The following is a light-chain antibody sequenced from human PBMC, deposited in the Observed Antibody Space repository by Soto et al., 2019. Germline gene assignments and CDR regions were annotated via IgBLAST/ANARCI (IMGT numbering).Light chain of an antibody. CDR3: QQRNNWPAIS. CDR1: QSVSTN. CDR2: DAS. V-gene: IGKV3-11*01. J-gene: IGKJ5*01. Sequence: TQSPSSVSASVGDRITITCRASQSVSTNLAWYQQKPGQAPRLLIYDASNRATGIPARFSGSGSGTDFTLNISSLEPEDFAVYYCQQRNNWPAISFGQGTRLEIK.